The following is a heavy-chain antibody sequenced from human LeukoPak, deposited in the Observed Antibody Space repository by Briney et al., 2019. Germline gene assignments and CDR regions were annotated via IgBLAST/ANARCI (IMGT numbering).Heavy chain of an antibody. J-gene: IGHJ4*02. V-gene: IGHV4-59*12. CDR2: IYHSGST. Sequence: SETLSLTCTVSGGSISTYYWSWIRQPPGKGLEWIGYIYHSGSTYYNPSLKSRVTISVDRSKNQFSLKLSSVTAADTAVYYCARSKDTAMVRSGPYFDYWGQGTLVTVSS. CDR1: GGSISTYY. D-gene: IGHD5-18*01. CDR3: ARSKDTAMVRSGPYFDY.